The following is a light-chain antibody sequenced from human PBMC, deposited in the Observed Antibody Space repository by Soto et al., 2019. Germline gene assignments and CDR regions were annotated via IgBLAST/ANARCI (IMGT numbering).Light chain of an antibody. CDR2: DAS. CDR3: QQYNSYST. Sequence: DIQITQSRSTLSASVADRVTITCRSSQSISTWLAWYQQKQGKAPKRLIYDASSLESGVPSRFSGSGSGTEFTLTISSLQPEDFASYYCQQYNSYSTFGQGTKVDI. V-gene: IGKV1-5*01. CDR1: QSISTW. J-gene: IGKJ1*01.